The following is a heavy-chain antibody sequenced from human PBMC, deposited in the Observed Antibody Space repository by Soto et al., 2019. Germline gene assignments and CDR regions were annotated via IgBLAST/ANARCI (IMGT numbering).Heavy chain of an antibody. Sequence: VQLVQSGAEVRKPGESLKISCKGSGYDFSKYWIGWVRQMPGKGPEWMGIIYPGDSDTRYSPSFEGQVSISADKSISTAYLPWSSLKASDTAMYYCARQSAWEEPGALYGVVDVWGQGTMVTVSS. CDR1: GYDFSKYW. D-gene: IGHD1-26*01. J-gene: IGHJ3*01. CDR2: IYPGDSDT. V-gene: IGHV5-51*01. CDR3: ARQSAWEEPGALYGVVDV.